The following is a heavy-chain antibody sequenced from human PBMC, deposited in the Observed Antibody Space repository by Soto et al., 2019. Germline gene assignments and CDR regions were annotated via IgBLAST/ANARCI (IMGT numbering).Heavy chain of an antibody. V-gene: IGHV3-7*01. D-gene: IGHD3-16*01. J-gene: IGHJ3*02. Sequence: GGSLRFSCAASGFTFSNYWMSWVRQAPGKGLEWMANIKQDGSEQYYVDFVKGRFTISRDNAKNSLYLQMNSLRADDTAVYYCARKGSGLGGYDIWGQGTMVTVSS. CDR1: GFTFSNYW. CDR3: ARKGSGLGGYDI. CDR2: IKQDGSEQ.